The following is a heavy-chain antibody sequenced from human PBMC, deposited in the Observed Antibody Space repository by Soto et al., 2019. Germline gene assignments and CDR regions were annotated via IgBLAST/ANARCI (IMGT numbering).Heavy chain of an antibody. CDR2: INPYNGNT. CDR1: GYTFTSYG. Sequence: QVQLVQSGAEVKKPGASVKVSCKASGYTFTSYGISWVRQAPGQGLEWMGWINPYNGNTKYAQNLQGRVTMTTDTSTSTAYMELRSLRSDDTAGYYCARDAAVGLFDYWGQGTLVTVSS. V-gene: IGHV1-18*01. J-gene: IGHJ4*02. D-gene: IGHD1-26*01. CDR3: ARDAAVGLFDY.